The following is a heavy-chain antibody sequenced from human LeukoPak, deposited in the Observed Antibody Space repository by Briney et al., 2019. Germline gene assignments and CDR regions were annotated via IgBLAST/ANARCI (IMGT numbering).Heavy chain of an antibody. V-gene: IGHV1-18*01. J-gene: IGHJ4*02. CDR1: GYTFSSYG. Sequence: EASVKVSCKASGYTFSSYGVSWVRQAPGQGLEWMGWINIYNVNTNYAQKFQGRVTLTTDASTSTAYMELRSLRSDDTAVYYCARDSRRGYSYGYDYWGQGTLVTVSS. D-gene: IGHD5-18*01. CDR3: ARDSRRGYSYGYDY. CDR2: INIYNVNT.